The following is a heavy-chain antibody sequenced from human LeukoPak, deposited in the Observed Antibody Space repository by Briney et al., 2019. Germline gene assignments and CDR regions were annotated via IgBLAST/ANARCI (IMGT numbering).Heavy chain of an antibody. J-gene: IGHJ6*02. CDR1: GFTFSSYG. CDR2: IWYDGSNK. CDR3: ARDYYGSGYGMDV. Sequence: GGSLRLSCAASGFTFSSYGMHWVRQAPGKGLEWVAVIWYDGSNKYYAVSVKGRFTISRDNSKNTLYLQMNSLRAEDTAVYYCARDYYGSGYGMDVWGQGTTVTVSS. D-gene: IGHD3-10*01. V-gene: IGHV3-33*01.